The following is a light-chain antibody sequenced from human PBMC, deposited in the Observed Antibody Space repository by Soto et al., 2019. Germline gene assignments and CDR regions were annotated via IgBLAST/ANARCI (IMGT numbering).Light chain of an antibody. J-gene: IGLJ1*01. V-gene: IGLV2-8*01. CDR1: KNDIGVYDF. CDR2: EVV. CDR3: GSYAGSNTYV. Sequence: QSALTQPPSASGSPGQSVTISCTGTKNDIGVYDFVSWYQHHPGKAPRLIIYEVVQRPSGVPDRFSGSKSGNTASLTVSGLQAADEADYFCGSYAGSNTYVFGSGTNVTVL.